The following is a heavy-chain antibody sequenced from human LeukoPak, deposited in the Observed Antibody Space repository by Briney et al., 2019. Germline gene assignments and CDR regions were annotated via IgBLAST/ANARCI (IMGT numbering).Heavy chain of an antibody. CDR3: ARGRVSSSWYRLGHFDY. V-gene: IGHV3-11*04. Sequence: KPGGSLRLSCAASGFTFSDYYMSWIRQAPGKGLEWVSYISSSGSTIYYADSVKGRFTISRDNAKNSLYLQMDSLRAEDTAVYYCARGRVSSSWYRLGHFDYWGQGTLVTVSS. J-gene: IGHJ4*02. D-gene: IGHD6-13*01. CDR1: GFTFSDYY. CDR2: ISSSGSTI.